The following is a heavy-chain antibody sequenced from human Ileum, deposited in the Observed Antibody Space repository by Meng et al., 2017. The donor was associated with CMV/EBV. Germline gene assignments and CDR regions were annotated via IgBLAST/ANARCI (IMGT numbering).Heavy chain of an antibody. Sequence: ASVKVSCKASGYTFTGYYMHWVRQAPGQGLEWMGWINPNSGGTNYAQKFQGRVTMTRDTSISTAYMELSSLRSDDTAVYYCARYYCSSTSCSFDYWGQGTLVTVSS. CDR3: ARYYCSSTSCSFDY. CDR2: INPNSGGT. J-gene: IGHJ4*02. D-gene: IGHD2-2*01. CDR1: GYTFTGYY. V-gene: IGHV1-2*02.